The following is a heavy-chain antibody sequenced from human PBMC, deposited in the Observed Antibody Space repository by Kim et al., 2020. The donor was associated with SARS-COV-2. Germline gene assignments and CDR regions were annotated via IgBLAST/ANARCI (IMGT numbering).Heavy chain of an antibody. CDR1: GFTFKNYG. Sequence: GGSLRLSCAASGFTFKNYGMHWVRQAPGKGLEWVAMIWHDGSKKYYADSVKGRLTISRDNSKNTLYMELNSLRGEDTAVYFCVRDADISGYVSYCDYWG. D-gene: IGHD6-19*01. CDR2: IWHDGSKK. J-gene: IGHJ4*01. CDR3: VRDADISGYVSYCDY. V-gene: IGHV3-33*01.